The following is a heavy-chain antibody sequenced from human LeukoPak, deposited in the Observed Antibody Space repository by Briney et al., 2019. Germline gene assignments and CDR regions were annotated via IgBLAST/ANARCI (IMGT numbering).Heavy chain of an antibody. CDR3: ARSVSWGLLVRDDAFDI. CDR1: GGSISSYH. D-gene: IGHD2-21*01. CDR2: IHYSGST. V-gene: IGHV4-59*08. J-gene: IGHJ3*02. Sequence: NSSETLSLTCTVSGGSISSYHWIWIRQPPGKGLEWIGYIHYSGSTNYNPSLKGRVTTSVDTSKKQFSLELRSVTAADTAVYYCARSVSWGLLVRDDAFDIWGQGTMVTVSS.